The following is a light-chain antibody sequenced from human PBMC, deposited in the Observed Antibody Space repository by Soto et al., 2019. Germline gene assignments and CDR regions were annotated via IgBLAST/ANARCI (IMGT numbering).Light chain of an antibody. CDR2: KVS. CDR1: QSLAYSDGNTY. V-gene: IGKV2-30*01. J-gene: IGKJ2*01. CDR3: MQGTHWPPYS. Sequence: DVVMTQSPLSLPVTLGQPASISCRSSQSLAYSDGNTYLNWFQQRPGQSPRRLIYKVSNRDSGVPDRFSGSGSGTDFTLKISRVEAEDVGGYYCMQGTHWPPYSVGQGTKLEIK.